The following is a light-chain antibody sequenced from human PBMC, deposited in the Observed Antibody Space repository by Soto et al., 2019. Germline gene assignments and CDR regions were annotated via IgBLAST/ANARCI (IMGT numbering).Light chain of an antibody. CDR3: HQRQSWPRT. J-gene: IGKJ1*01. CDR1: QSVSNNY. CDR2: GAS. V-gene: IGKV3-20*01. Sequence: EIVLTHSPGTLSLSPCERATLSFRTSQSVSNNYLAWYQQKPGQAPRLLIYGASSRATGVPDRFSGSGSGTDFTLSISRLEPEDFAVYYCHQRQSWPRTFGQGTKVDIK.